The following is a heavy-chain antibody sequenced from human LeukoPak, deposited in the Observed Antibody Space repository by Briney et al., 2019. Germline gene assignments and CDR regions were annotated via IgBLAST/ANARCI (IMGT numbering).Heavy chain of an antibody. D-gene: IGHD3-22*01. CDR2: IYYSGST. V-gene: IGHV4-30-4*08. CDR3: ARELISYGTYYYDSSGLNY. J-gene: IGHJ4*02. CDR1: GGSISSGDYY. Sequence: SETLSLTCAVSGGSISSGDYYWSWIRQPPGKGLEWIGYIYYSGSTYYNPSLKSRVTISVDTSKNQLSLKLSSVTAADTAVYYCARELISYGTYYYDSSGLNYWGQGTLVTVSS.